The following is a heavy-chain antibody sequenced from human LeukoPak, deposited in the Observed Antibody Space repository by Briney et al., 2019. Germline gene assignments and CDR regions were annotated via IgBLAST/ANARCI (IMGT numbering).Heavy chain of an antibody. J-gene: IGHJ3*02. V-gene: IGHV3-21*01. CDR3: ARERGVRYFDWLFDAFDI. CDR2: ISSSSSYI. CDR1: GFTFSSYS. Sequence: GGSLRLSCAASGFTFSSYSMNWVRQAPGKGLEWVSSISSSSSYIYYADSVKGRFTISRDNAKNSLYLQMNSLRAEDTAVYYCARERGVRYFDWLFDAFDIWGQGTMVTVSS. D-gene: IGHD3-9*01.